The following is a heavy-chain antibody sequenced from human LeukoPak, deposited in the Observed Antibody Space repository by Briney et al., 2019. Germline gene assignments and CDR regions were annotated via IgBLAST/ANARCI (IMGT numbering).Heavy chain of an antibody. V-gene: IGHV4-34*01. D-gene: IGHD2-2*01. CDR2: INHIGST. J-gene: IGHJ5*02. CDR3: ARVGRGYCSSTSCRRRGWFDP. CDR1: GGSFSGYY. Sequence: PSETLSLTCAVYGGSFSGYYWSWIRQPPGKGLEWIGEINHIGSTNYNPSLKSRVTISVDTSKNQFSLKLSSVTAADTAVYYCARVGRGYCSSTSCRRRGWFDPWGQGTLVTVSS.